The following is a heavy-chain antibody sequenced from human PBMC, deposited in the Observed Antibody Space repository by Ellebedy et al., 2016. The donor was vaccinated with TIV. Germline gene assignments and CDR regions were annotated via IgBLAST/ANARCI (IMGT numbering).Heavy chain of an antibody. CDR2: MYHSGST. CDR3: ARTDLRYGMDV. V-gene: IGHV4-38-2*02. Sequence: SETLSLTXTVSDYSISSGYYWGWIRQPPGKGLEWIGSMYHSGSTYYNPSLKSRVTISVDTSKNQFSLKLSSVTAAETAVYYCARTDLRYGMDVWGQGTSVTV. D-gene: IGHD3/OR15-3a*01. J-gene: IGHJ6*02. CDR1: DYSISSGYY.